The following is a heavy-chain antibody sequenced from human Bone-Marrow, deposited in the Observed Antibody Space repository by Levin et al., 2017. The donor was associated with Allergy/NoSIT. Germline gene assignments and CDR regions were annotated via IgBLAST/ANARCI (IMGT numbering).Heavy chain of an antibody. CDR3: ATTTTVTIYYFDY. CDR1: GFTFSSYA. D-gene: IGHD4-17*01. V-gene: IGHV3-23*01. J-gene: IGHJ4*02. CDR2: ISGGGDST. Sequence: GGSLRLSCAASGFTFSSYAMTWVRRAPGKGLEWVSTISGGGDSTYYADSVKGRFIISRDNSKNTLYLQMNSLTAEDTAIYYCATTTTVTIYYFDYWGQGTLVTVSS.